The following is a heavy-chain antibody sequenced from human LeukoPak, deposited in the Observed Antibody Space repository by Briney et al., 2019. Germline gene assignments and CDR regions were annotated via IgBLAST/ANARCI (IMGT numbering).Heavy chain of an antibody. CDR2: ISPTGSTT. Sequence: GGSLRLSCTASGFSFSGHWTHWARQLPGKGLVWVSRISPTGSTTSYADSVKGRFTVSRNNAKNTLYLQVNNLRAEDTAVYYCARGPNSNWSGLDFWGQGTLLTVSS. CDR1: GFSFSGHW. D-gene: IGHD6-6*01. CDR3: ARGPNSNWSGLDF. V-gene: IGHV3-74*01. J-gene: IGHJ4*02.